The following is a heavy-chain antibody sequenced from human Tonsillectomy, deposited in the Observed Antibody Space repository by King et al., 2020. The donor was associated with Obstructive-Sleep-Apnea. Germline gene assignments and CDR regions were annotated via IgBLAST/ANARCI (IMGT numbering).Heavy chain of an antibody. J-gene: IGHJ6*02. D-gene: IGHD6-13*01. V-gene: IGHV3-30*04. CDR1: GFTFSGYA. CDR3: AKDPGRLSIAPAVDYYYGMDV. Sequence: VQLVESGGGVVQPGRSLRLSCVASGFTFSGYAMDWVRQAPGKGLEWVAVISYDGNTKYYADSVKGRFTISGDNSKKTLYLQMNSLRADDTAVYFCAKDPGRLSIAPAVDYYYGMDVWGHGTTVSVSS. CDR2: ISYDGNTK.